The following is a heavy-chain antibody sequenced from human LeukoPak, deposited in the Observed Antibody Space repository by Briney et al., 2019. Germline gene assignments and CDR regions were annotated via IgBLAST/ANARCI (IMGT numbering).Heavy chain of an antibody. CDR1: GYTLTELS. V-gene: IGHV1-24*01. CDR3: ATRNIVVVPAFDP. Sequence: WASVKVSCKVSGYTLTELSMHWVRQAPGKGLEWMGGFDPEDGETIYAQKFQGRVTMTEDTSTDTAYMELSSLRSEDTAVYYCATRNIVVVPAFDPWGQGTLVTVSS. CDR2: FDPEDGET. J-gene: IGHJ5*02. D-gene: IGHD2-2*01.